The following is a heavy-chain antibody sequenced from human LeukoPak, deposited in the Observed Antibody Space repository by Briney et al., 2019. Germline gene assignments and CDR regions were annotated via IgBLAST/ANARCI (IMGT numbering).Heavy chain of an antibody. Sequence: GGSLRLSCAASGITFSNFAMSWVRQAPGKGLEWVSTISGSGGTTYYADSVKGRFTISRDISKNTLYLQMNSLRAEDRAVYYCAKDPYCSGCSCYSGNWGQGTLVTVSS. V-gene: IGHV3-23*01. CDR1: GITFSNFA. D-gene: IGHD2-15*01. J-gene: IGHJ4*02. CDR3: AKDPYCSGCSCYSGN. CDR2: ISGSGGTT.